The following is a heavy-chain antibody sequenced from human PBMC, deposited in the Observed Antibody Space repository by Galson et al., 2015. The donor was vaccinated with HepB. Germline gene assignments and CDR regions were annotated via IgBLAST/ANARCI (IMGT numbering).Heavy chain of an antibody. D-gene: IGHD6-19*01. CDR1: GFSLSTRGMR. CDR3: ARPSSGWRDDAFDI. Sequence: PALVKPTPTLTLTCTFSGFSLSTRGMRVSWIRQPPGKALEWLARIEWGDDKFYSTSLKTRLTISKDTSKNQVVLTMTNMDPVDTATYYCARPSSGWRDDAFDIWGQGTMVTVSS. CDR2: IEWGDDK. J-gene: IGHJ3*02. V-gene: IGHV2-70*04.